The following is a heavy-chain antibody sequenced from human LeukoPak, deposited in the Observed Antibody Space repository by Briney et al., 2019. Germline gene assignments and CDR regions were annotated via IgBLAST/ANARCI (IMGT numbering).Heavy chain of an antibody. CDR3: ARGWGASRHFYYYMDV. V-gene: IGHV4-34*01. J-gene: IGHJ6*03. Sequence: ASETLSLTCAVYGGSFSGYYWNWIRQPPGKGLEWIGEINHSGSTNYNPSLKSRVTISVDTSKNQFSLKLSSVTAADTAVYYCARGWGASRHFYYYMDVWGKGTTVTVSS. CDR2: INHSGST. CDR1: GGSFSGYY. D-gene: IGHD1-26*01.